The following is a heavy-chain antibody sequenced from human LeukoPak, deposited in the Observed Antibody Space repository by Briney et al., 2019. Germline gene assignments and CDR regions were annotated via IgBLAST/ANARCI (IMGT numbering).Heavy chain of an antibody. J-gene: IGHJ4*02. Sequence: GGSLRLSCAASGFTFSSYAMHWVRRAPGKGLEWVAVISYDGSNKYYADSVKGRFTISRDNSKNTLYLQMNSLRAEDTAVYYCAKGPMATILDYWGQGTLVTVSS. D-gene: IGHD5-24*01. CDR3: AKGPMATILDY. V-gene: IGHV3-30-3*01. CDR1: GFTFSSYA. CDR2: ISYDGSNK.